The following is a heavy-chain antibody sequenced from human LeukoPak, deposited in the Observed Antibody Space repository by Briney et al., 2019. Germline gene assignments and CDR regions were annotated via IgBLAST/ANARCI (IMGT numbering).Heavy chain of an antibody. CDR3: ARGKSTPRYCSSTSCHHYYYGMDV. Sequence: PSETLSLTCAVYGGSFSGYYWSWIRQPPGKGLEWIGEINHNGSTNYNPSLKSRVTISVDTSKNQFSLKLSSVTAADTAVYYCARGKSTPRYCSSTSCHHYYYGMDVWGQGTTVTVSS. D-gene: IGHD2-2*01. CDR2: INHNGST. V-gene: IGHV4-34*01. CDR1: GGSFSGYY. J-gene: IGHJ6*02.